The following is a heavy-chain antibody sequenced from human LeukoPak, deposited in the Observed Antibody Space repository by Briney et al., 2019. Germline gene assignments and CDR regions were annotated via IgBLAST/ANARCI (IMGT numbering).Heavy chain of an antibody. Sequence: GGSLRLSCAASGFTFSNYSMSWVRQAPGKGLEGVAKIKQDGSEKHYVDSVKGRFSSSRDNAKNSVCLQMNSLKAEHTAVYYCARITFYYGSSGYLGWFDPWGQGTLVTVSS. J-gene: IGHJ5*02. D-gene: IGHD3-22*01. CDR2: IKQDGSEK. CDR3: ARITFYYGSSGYLGWFDP. CDR1: GFTFSNYS. V-gene: IGHV3-7*01.